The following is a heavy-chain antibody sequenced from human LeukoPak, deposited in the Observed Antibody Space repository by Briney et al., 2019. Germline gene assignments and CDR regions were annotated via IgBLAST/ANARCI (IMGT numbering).Heavy chain of an antibody. J-gene: IGHJ4*02. V-gene: IGHV1-18*01. CDR2: INTDKGHT. D-gene: IGHD2-15*01. CDR1: GYTLTNYN. Sequence: ASVKASCKASGYTLTNYNISWVRQAPGQGLQWMGWINTDKGHTNFVPKFQGRVTVTTDASTNTAYMELRRLRSDDTAVYYCAREFGHCSGDNCFYFFDSWGQGSLVTASS. CDR3: AREFGHCSGDNCFYFFDS.